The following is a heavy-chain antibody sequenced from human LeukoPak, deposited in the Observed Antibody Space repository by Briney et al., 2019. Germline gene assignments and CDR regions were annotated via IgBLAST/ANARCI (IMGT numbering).Heavy chain of an antibody. CDR1: GFTFSSYW. J-gene: IGHJ3*02. D-gene: IGHD3-3*01. V-gene: IGHV3-7*01. Sequence: GGSLRLSCAASGFTFSSYWMSWVRQAPGKGLEWVANIKQDGSEKYYVDSVKGRFTISRDNAKNSLYLQMNSLRAEDTAVYYCARDSGYYDFWSGYLGDAFDIWGQGTMVTVSS. CDR3: ARDSGYYDFWSGYLGDAFDI. CDR2: IKQDGSEK.